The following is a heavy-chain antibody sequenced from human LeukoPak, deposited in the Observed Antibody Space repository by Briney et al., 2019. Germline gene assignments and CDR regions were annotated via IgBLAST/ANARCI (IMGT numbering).Heavy chain of an antibody. CDR2: ISAYNGNT. CDR1: GYTFTSYG. J-gene: IGHJ4*02. Sequence: RRASVKVSCKASGYTFTSYGISWVRQAPGQGLEWMGWISAYNGNTNYAQKLQGRVTMTTDTSTSTAYMELRSLTSDDTAVYYCARDLSSGWNDYWGQGTLVTVSS. V-gene: IGHV1-18*01. CDR3: ARDLSSGWNDY. D-gene: IGHD6-19*01.